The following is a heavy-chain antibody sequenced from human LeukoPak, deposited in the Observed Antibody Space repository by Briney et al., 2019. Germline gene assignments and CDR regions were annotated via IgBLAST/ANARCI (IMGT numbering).Heavy chain of an antibody. CDR3: TRTQYSSGWTFDY. J-gene: IGHJ4*02. CDR2: ITSSGRII. Sequence: GRSLRLSCAASGFTFSIYEMNWVRQAPGKGLEWVAYITSSGRIIYYADSVKGRFTISRDNAKNSLYLQMNSLRAEDTAVYYCTRTQYSSGWTFDYWGQGTLVTVSS. CDR1: GFTFSIYE. V-gene: IGHV3-48*03. D-gene: IGHD6-19*01.